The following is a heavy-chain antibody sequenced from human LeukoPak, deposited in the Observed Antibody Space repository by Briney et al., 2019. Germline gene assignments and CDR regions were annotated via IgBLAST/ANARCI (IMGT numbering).Heavy chain of an antibody. CDR3: ARVYYYDSSGYLPLVDY. D-gene: IGHD3-22*01. CDR2: ISAYNGNT. Sequence: GASVKVSCKASGGTFTSYGISWVRQAPGQGLEWMGWISAYNGNTNYAQKLQGRVTMTTDTSTSTAYMELRSLRSDDTAVYYCARVYYYDSSGYLPLVDYWGQGTLVTVSS. V-gene: IGHV1-18*01. J-gene: IGHJ4*02. CDR1: GGTFTSYG.